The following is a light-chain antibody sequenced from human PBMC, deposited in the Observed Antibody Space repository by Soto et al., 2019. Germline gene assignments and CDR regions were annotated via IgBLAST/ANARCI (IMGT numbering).Light chain of an antibody. CDR3: QQYSNWPPRT. CDR2: GAS. Sequence: EIVMTQSPATLSVSPGERATLSCRASQSVSSNLAWYQQKPGQAPRLLIYGASTRATGIPARFSGSGSGTELNLTISSLQSEDFAVYYCQQYSNWPPRTFGQGTKVEIK. J-gene: IGKJ1*01. V-gene: IGKV3-15*01. CDR1: QSVSSN.